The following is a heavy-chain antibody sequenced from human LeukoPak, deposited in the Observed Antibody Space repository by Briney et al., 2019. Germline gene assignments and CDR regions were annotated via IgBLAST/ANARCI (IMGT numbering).Heavy chain of an antibody. CDR3: TTHYRPGSHYNIFDY. CDR2: IRSSGVST. D-gene: IGHD3-10*01. CDR1: GFTFNTYA. Sequence: GGSLRLSCAASGFTFNTYAMSWVRQAPGKGLEWDSGIRSSGVSTYYADSVEGRFTISRDNPKNTLYLQMNSLETEDTAVYYCTTHYRPGSHYNIFDYWGQGTLVTVSS. J-gene: IGHJ4*02. V-gene: IGHV3-23*01.